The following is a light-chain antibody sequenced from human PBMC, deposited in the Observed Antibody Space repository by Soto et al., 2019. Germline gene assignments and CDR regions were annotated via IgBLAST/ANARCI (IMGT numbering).Light chain of an antibody. V-gene: IGLV2-14*03. CDR1: SSDVDDYKY. CDR2: DVS. Sequence: QSALTQPASVSGSPGQTITISCSGTSSDVDDYKYVSWYQLLPGKAPKLMIYDVSDRPSGVSNRFSGSKSGNTASLTISGLQPEDEADYFCSSFTSSSPVIFGGGTKLTVL. J-gene: IGLJ2*01. CDR3: SSFTSSSPVI.